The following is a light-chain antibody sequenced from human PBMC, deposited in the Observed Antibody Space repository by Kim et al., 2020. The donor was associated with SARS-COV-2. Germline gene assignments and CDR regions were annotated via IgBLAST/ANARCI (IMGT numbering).Light chain of an antibody. CDR3: QHYNGFPFT. J-gene: IGKJ4*01. V-gene: IGKV1-16*02. CDR2: SAS. CDR1: QGIGNF. Sequence: ASVGDRVHITCRASQGIGNFLAWYQEKPGKAPKSLIYSASILQSGVPSKFRGSGSGTDFTLTISSLQPEDFATYYCQHYNGFPFTFGGGTKVDIK.